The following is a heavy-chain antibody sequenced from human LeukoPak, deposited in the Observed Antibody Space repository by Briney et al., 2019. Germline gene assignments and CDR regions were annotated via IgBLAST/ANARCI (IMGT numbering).Heavy chain of an antibody. D-gene: IGHD5-24*01. CDR1: GLTLSRYS. J-gene: IGHJ4*02. CDR3: GRGWAVDF. CDR2: ISRTSSSI. V-gene: IGHV3-48*01. Sequence: PGGSLRLSCAASGLTLSRYSMHWVRQAPGKGLDGVSYISRTSSSITYAYSVKGRFTISRDDYKNVLYLHMNSLRVADPAVYYCGRGWAVDFWGQGTLVTVSS.